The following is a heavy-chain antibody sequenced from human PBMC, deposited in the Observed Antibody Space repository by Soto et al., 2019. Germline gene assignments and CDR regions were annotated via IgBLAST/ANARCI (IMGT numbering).Heavy chain of an antibody. V-gene: IGHV1-8*01. J-gene: IGHJ5*02. CDR3: ARGMSDGFGEVS. D-gene: IGHD3-10*01. CDR1: GYTFTDYD. CDR2: MGPNSGNT. Sequence: QVQLVQSGAEVKKPGASVKVSCKTSGYTFTDYDINWVRQATGQGLEWMGWMGPNSGNTGYAPKFQGRVTLTRNTSINTAYMELRSLRSEDTAVYYCARGMSDGFGEVSWGQGTPVTVSA.